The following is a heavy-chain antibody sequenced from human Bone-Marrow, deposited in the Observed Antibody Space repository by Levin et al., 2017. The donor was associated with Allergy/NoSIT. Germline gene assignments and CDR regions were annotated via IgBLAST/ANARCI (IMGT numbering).Heavy chain of an antibody. CDR2: IIPIFGTA. V-gene: IGHV1-69*06. J-gene: IGHJ3*02. CDR1: GGTFSSYA. Sequence: SVKVSCKASGGTFSSYAISWVRQAPGQGLEWMGGIIPIFGTANYAQKFQGRVTITADKSTSTAYMELSSLRSEDTAVYYCAPTYYYGSGSYFYGPNGVPSVSIDAFDIWGQGTMVTVSS. D-gene: IGHD3-10*01. CDR3: APTYYYGSGSYFYGPNGVPSVSIDAFDI.